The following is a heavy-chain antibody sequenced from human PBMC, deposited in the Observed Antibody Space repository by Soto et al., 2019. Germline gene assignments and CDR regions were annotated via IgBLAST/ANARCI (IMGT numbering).Heavy chain of an antibody. CDR2: ISSSSSTI. Sequence: EVQLVESGGGLVQPGGSLRLSCAASGFTFSSYSMNWVRQAPGKGLEWVSYISSSSSTIYYADSVKGRFTISRDNAKNSLELQMNSLRDEDTAVDYCASGKDYAEGGYWGQGTLVTVSS. J-gene: IGHJ4*02. CDR1: GFTFSSYS. CDR3: ASGKDYAEGGY. D-gene: IGHD4-17*01. V-gene: IGHV3-48*02.